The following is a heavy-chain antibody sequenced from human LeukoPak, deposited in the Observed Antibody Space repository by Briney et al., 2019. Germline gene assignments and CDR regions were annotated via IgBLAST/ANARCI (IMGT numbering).Heavy chain of an antibody. Sequence: SETLSLTCTVSGGSISSYYWSWIRQPPGKGLEWIGYIYYSGSTNYNPSLKSRVTISVDTSKNQFSLKLSSVTAADTAVYYCAIDSSGYYCHLDYWGQGTLVTVSS. V-gene: IGHV4-59*08. J-gene: IGHJ4*02. CDR1: GGSISSYY. CDR3: AIDSSGYYCHLDY. D-gene: IGHD3-22*01. CDR2: IYYSGST.